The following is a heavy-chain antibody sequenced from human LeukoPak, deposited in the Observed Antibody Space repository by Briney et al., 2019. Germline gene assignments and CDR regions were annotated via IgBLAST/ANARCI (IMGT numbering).Heavy chain of an antibody. CDR3: ARDRYGANSPFDY. CDR1: GFTFSNYG. CDR2: IWYDASNK. Sequence: PGGSLRLSCAASGFTFSNYGMHWVRQAPGKGLEWVAVIWYDASNKYYADSVKGRFTISRDNSKNTLYLQMNSLRAEDTAVYYCARDRYGANSPFDYWGQATVLSVSS. V-gene: IGHV3-33*01. D-gene: IGHD4-23*01. J-gene: IGHJ4*02.